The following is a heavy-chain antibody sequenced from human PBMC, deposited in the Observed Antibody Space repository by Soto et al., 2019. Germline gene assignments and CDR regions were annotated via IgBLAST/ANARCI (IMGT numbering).Heavy chain of an antibody. D-gene: IGHD2-2*01. CDR1: GGTFSSYA. V-gene: IGHV1-69*01. CDR2: IIPIFGTA. J-gene: IGHJ6*02. CDR3: ARKLGYCSSTSCPSIHYYYGMDV. Sequence: QVQLVQSGAEVKKPGSSVKVSCKASGGTFSSYAISWVRQAPGQGLEWMGGIIPIFGTANYAQKFQGRVTITADESTNTAYKELSSLRYEDTAVYYCARKLGYCSSTSCPSIHYYYGMDVWGQGTTVTVSS.